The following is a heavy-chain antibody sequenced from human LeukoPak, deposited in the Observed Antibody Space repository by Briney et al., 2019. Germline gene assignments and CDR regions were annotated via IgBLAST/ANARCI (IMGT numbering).Heavy chain of an antibody. Sequence: SETLSLTCTVSGLSISCYYWTWIRQPPGKGLEWIGYVYYSGSTHYNPSLKSRFTISLDRSKNQFSLNLRSVTAADTAVYYCATPYGDPSYWGQGTLVSVSS. J-gene: IGHJ4*02. D-gene: IGHD4-17*01. CDR2: VYYSGST. V-gene: IGHV4-59*01. CDR3: ATPYGDPSY. CDR1: GLSISCYY.